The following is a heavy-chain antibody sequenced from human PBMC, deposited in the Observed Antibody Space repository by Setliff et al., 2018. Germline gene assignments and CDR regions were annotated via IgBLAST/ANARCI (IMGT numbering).Heavy chain of an antibody. CDR1: GLTFNSYA. CDR3: AGQGPIFGSGLIPGFDY. J-gene: IGHJ4*02. D-gene: IGHD3-3*01. CDR2: VSVSGDNT. V-gene: IGHV3-23*01. Sequence: GGSLRLSCAASGLTFNSYAMSWVRQAPGKGLEWVSTVSVSGDNTYYTDSVKGRFTTSRDNSKNTLSLQMSSLRTEDTAIYFCAGQGPIFGSGLIPGFDYWGQGTQVTVSS.